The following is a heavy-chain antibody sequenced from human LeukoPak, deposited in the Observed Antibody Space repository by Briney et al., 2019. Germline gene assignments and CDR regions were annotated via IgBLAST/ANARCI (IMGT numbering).Heavy chain of an antibody. J-gene: IGHJ2*01. Sequence: PSETLSLTCTVSGGSISSSSYYWSWIRQPAGKGLEWIGRMYTSGSTNYNPSLKSRVTMSVDTSKNQLSLKLSSVTAADTAVYYCASTTVTRRYWYFDLWGRGTLVTVSS. V-gene: IGHV4-61*02. D-gene: IGHD4-17*01. CDR2: MYTSGST. CDR1: GGSISSSSYY. CDR3: ASTTVTRRYWYFDL.